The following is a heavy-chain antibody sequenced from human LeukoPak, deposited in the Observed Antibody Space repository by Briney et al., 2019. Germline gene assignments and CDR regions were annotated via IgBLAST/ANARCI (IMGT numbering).Heavy chain of an antibody. D-gene: IGHD3-3*01. Sequence: SETLSLTCTVSGDSISSYYWSWIRQPPGKRLEWIGCISDSGRTNYNPSLKSRVTISVDTSKSQFSLKLSSVTAADTAVYYCARGRLLEWFDSWGQGTLVSVSS. V-gene: IGHV4-59*01. CDR2: ISDSGRT. CDR1: GDSISSYY. J-gene: IGHJ5*02. CDR3: ARGRLLEWFDS.